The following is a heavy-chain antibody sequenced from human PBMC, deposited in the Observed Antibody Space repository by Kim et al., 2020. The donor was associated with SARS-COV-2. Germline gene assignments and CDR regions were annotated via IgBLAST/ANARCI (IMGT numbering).Heavy chain of an antibody. CDR1: GFTFSSYE. Sequence: GGSLRLSCAASGFTFSSYEMNWVRQAPGKGLEWVSYISSSGSTIYYADSVKGRFTISRDNAKNSLYLQMNSLRAEDTAVYYCATRRSRPIYGMDVWGQGTTVTVSS. J-gene: IGHJ6*02. CDR2: ISSSGSTI. CDR3: ATRRSRPIYGMDV. D-gene: IGHD1-26*01. V-gene: IGHV3-48*03.